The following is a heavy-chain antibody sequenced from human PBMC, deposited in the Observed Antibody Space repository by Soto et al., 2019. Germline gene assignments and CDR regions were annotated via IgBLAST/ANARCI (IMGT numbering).Heavy chain of an antibody. CDR3: ARSDTMVRGVDFYYYYGMDV. CDR1: GFTFSSYW. J-gene: IGHJ6*02. Sequence: GGSLRLSCAASGFTFSSYWMHWVRQAPGKGLVWVSRINSDGSSTSYADSVKGRFTISRDNAKNTLYLQMNSLRAEDTAVYYCARSDTMVRGVDFYYYYGMDVWGQGTTVTVSS. CDR2: INSDGSST. V-gene: IGHV3-74*01. D-gene: IGHD3-10*01.